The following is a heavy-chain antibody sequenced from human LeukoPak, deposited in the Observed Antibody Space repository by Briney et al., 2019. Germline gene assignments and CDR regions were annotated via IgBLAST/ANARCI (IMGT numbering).Heavy chain of an antibody. Sequence: EGSLRLSCAASGFTFSSYWMSWVRQAPGKGLEWVANIKQDGSEKYYVDSVKGRFTISRDNAKNSLYLQMNSLRAEDTAVYYCARDSSSWTKNDAFDIWGQGTMVTVSS. D-gene: IGHD6-13*01. CDR3: ARDSSSWTKNDAFDI. CDR2: IKQDGSEK. J-gene: IGHJ3*02. CDR1: GFTFSSYW. V-gene: IGHV3-7*01.